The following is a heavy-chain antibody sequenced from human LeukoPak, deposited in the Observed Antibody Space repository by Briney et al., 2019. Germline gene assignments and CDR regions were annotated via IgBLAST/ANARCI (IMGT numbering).Heavy chain of an antibody. V-gene: IGHV1-18*01. Sequence: ASVKVSCKASGYTFTSYGISWVRQAPGQGLEWMGWISVNNGNTNYAQKLQGRVTMTTDTSTSTAHMELRSLRYDDTAVYYCARDGRFAAYEPDYWGQGTLVTVSS. CDR1: GYTFTSYG. D-gene: IGHD1-26*01. CDR2: ISVNNGNT. CDR3: ARDGRFAAYEPDY. J-gene: IGHJ4*02.